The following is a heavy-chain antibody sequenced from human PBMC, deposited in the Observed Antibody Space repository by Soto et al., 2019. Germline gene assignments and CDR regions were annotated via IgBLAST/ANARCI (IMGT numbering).Heavy chain of an antibody. J-gene: IGHJ4*02. CDR1: GFSLSNYW. Sequence: EVQLVESGGGLVQPGGSLRLSCAASGFSLSNYWMHWVRQVPGKGLLWVSRISVNGGSTTYADSVRGRFTISRDNAKNTLYLQRDTLRAEDTAIYYCASAPEQRPIDYWGQGSLVTVSS. CDR3: ASAPEQRPIDY. D-gene: IGHD6-19*01. CDR2: ISVNGGST. V-gene: IGHV3-74*01.